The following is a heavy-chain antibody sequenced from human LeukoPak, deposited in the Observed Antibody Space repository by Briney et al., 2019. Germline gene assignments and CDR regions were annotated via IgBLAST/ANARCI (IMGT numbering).Heavy chain of an antibody. CDR1: GFTFSSYA. V-gene: IGHV3-30-3*01. D-gene: IGHD3-10*01. CDR3: ARGIYSSGPDAFDI. CDR2: MSYDGSSE. J-gene: IGHJ3*02. Sequence: GGSLRLSCAASGFTFSSYAMHCVRQAPGKGLERVAVMSYDGSSEYYADSVKGRFTISRDNSKNTLYLQMNSLRAEDTAVYYCARGIYSSGPDAFDIWGQGTMVTVSS.